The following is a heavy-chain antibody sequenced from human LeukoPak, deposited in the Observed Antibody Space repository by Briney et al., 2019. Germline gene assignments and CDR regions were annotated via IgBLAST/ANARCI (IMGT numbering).Heavy chain of an antibody. CDR3: ARDHPAYYYDSSGYQKRTNWFDP. V-gene: IGHV4-59*01. CDR2: IYYSGST. D-gene: IGHD3-22*01. Sequence: PSETLSLTCTVSGGSISSYYWSWIRQPPGKGLEWIGYIYYSGSTNYNPSLKSRVTISVDTSKNQFSLKLSSVTAADTAVYYCARDHPAYYYDSSGYQKRTNWFDPWGQGTLVTVSS. J-gene: IGHJ5*02. CDR1: GGSISSYY.